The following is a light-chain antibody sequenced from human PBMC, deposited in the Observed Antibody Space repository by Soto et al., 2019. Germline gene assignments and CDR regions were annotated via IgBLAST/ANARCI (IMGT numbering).Light chain of an antibody. Sequence: SVLTQPPSASGTPGQRVTISCSGSSSNIGSYYVYWYQQLPGTAPKLLISRNNQRPSGVPDRCSGSKSGTSGSLAISGLRSEDEAEYYGAAWDDSLSGVVFGGGTKLTVL. CDR2: RNN. CDR3: AAWDDSLSGVV. J-gene: IGLJ2*01. V-gene: IGLV1-47*01. CDR1: SSNIGSYY.